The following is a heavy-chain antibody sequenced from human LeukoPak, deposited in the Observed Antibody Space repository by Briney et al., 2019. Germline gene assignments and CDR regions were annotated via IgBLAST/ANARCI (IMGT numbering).Heavy chain of an antibody. CDR1: GFTFSSYE. D-gene: IGHD3-10*01. J-gene: IGHJ4*02. V-gene: IGHV3-48*03. CDR2: ISSSGSTI. CDR3: ARGICGSGSYCFGDY. Sequence: GGSLRLSCAASGFTFSSYEMNWVRQAPGKGLEWVSYISSSGSTIYYADSVKGLFTISRDNAKNSLYLQMNSLRAEDTAVYYCARGICGSGSYCFGDYWGQGTLVTVSS.